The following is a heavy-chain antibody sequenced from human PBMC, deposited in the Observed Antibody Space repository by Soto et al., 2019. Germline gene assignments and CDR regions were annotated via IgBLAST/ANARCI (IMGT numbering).Heavy chain of an antibody. V-gene: IGHV3-21*01. CDR2: ISSSSSYI. D-gene: IGHD3-3*01. CDR3: ARDQRSIFGVVIIREGFDY. J-gene: IGHJ4*02. CDR1: GFTFSSYS. Sequence: GGSLRLSCAASGFTFSSYSMNWVRQAPGKGLEWVSSISSSSSYIYYADSVKGRFTISRDNAKNSLYLQMNSLRAEDTAVYYCARDQRSIFGVVIIREGFDYWGQGTLVTVSS.